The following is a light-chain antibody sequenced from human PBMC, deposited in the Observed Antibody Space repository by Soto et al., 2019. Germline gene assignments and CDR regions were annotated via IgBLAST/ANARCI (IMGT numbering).Light chain of an antibody. CDR3: SSYTSSSNVYV. V-gene: IGLV2-14*01. Sequence: QSALTQPASVSGSPGQSITISCTGTSSEVGGYNYVSWYEQHPGKAPKLMIYDVSNRPSGVSNRFSGSKSGNTASLTISGLQAEDEADYYCSSYTSSSNVYVFGTGTKLTVL. CDR2: DVS. J-gene: IGLJ1*01. CDR1: SSEVGGYNY.